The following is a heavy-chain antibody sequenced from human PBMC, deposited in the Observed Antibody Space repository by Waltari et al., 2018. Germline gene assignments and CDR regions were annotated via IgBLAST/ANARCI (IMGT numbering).Heavy chain of an antibody. V-gene: IGHV2-5*01. D-gene: IGHD3-9*01. J-gene: IGHJ2*01. Sequence: QITLKESGPTLVKPTQTLTLTCTFSGFSLSTSGVGVGWIRQPPGKALEWLALIYWNDDKRYSPSLNSRLTITKDTSKNQVVLTMTNMDPVDTATYYCALLDPYWYFDLWGRGTLVTVSS. CDR2: IYWNDDK. CDR1: GFSLSTSGVG. CDR3: ALLDPYWYFDL.